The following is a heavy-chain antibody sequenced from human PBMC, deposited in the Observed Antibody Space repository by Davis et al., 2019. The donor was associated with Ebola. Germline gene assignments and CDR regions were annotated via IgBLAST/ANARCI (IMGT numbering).Heavy chain of an antibody. D-gene: IGHD6-19*01. J-gene: IGHJ4*02. CDR1: GFTFSSYG. Sequence: PGGSLRLSCAASGFTFSSYGMHWVRQAPGKGLEWVAVIWYDGSNKYYADSVKGRFTISRDNSKNTLYLQMNSLRAEDTAVYYCAREKRAVGGADYWGQGTLVTVSS. CDR3: AREKRAVGGADY. V-gene: IGHV3-33*01. CDR2: IWYDGSNK.